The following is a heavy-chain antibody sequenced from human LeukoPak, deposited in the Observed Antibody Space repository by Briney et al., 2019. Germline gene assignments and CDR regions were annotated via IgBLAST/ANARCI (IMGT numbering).Heavy chain of an antibody. V-gene: IGHV4-39*01. CDR3: ARHDLYYDGGVGFDP. J-gene: IGHJ5*02. Sequence: SETLSLTCTVSGGSISSSSYYWGWIRQPPGKGLEWIGSIYYSGSTYYNPSLKSRVTISVDTSKNQFSLKLSSVTAADTAVYYCARHDLYYDGGVGFDPWGQGTLVTVSS. CDR2: IYYSGST. D-gene: IGHD3-22*01. CDR1: GGSISSSSYY.